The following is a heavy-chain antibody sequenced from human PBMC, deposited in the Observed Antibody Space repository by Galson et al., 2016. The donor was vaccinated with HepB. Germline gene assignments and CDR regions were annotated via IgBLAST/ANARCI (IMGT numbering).Heavy chain of an antibody. Sequence: TLSLTCTVSGGSISSGGYYWSWLRQHPGKGLEWIGYTHHSGSTYYSPSLKSRLAISVDTSTNQFSLNLSFVTAADTAVYYCARSPGTIFGIVSLLDLWGQGTLVTVSS. D-gene: IGHD3-3*01. V-gene: IGHV4-31*03. CDR2: THHSGST. CDR1: GGSISSGGYY. J-gene: IGHJ5*02. CDR3: ARSPGTIFGIVSLLDL.